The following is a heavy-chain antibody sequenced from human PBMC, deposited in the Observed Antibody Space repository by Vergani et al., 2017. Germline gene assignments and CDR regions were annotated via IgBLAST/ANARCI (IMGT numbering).Heavy chain of an antibody. D-gene: IGHD3-16*01. J-gene: IGHJ6*02. Sequence: EVQLLESGGGLVQPGGSLRLSCAASGFTFSSYAMSWVRQAPGKGLEWVSAISGSGGSTYYADSVEGRFTISRDNSKNTLYRQMNSLRAEDTAVYYCAKGYKFVFYLWGPYGMDVWGQGTTVTVSS. CDR1: GFTFSSYA. V-gene: IGHV3-23*01. CDR2: ISGSGGST. CDR3: AKGYKFVFYLWGPYGMDV.